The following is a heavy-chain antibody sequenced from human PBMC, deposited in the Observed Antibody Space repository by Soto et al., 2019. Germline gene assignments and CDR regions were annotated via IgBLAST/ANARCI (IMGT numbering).Heavy chain of an antibody. D-gene: IGHD3-22*01. V-gene: IGHV3-21*02. CDR3: ARDLMPNDRGLGDLAY. J-gene: IGHJ4*02. Sequence: EVRLVESGGGLVKPGGSLRLSCAASGFTFNKYSMNWVRQAPGKGLEWVSSITSKTGDQYYADSVKGRLIISRDNTTNSLSLQVTSLRDEDTAVYYCARDLMPNDRGLGDLAYWGQGTLVTVSS. CDR2: ITSKTGDQ. CDR1: GFTFNKYS.